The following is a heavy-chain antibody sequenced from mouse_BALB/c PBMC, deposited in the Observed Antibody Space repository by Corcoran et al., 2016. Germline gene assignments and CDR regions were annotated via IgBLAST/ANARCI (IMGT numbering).Heavy chain of an antibody. CDR2: VNPYNGGT. J-gene: IGHJ4*01. Sequence: EVPLQQSGPELVKPGASVKMSCKASVYTFTDYSMDWVKQSHGESFEWIGRVNPYNGGTSYNQKFKGKATLTVDKSSSTAYMELNSLTSEDFAVYYGARRINTVVARGAVDYWGQGTSVTVSS. D-gene: IGHD1-1*01. V-gene: IGHV1-19*01. CDR3: ARRINTVVARGAVDY. CDR1: VYTFTDYS.